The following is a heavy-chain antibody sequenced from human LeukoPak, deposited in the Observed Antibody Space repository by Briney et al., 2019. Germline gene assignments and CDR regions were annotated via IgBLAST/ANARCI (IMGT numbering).Heavy chain of an antibody. CDR2: IDPKNGGT. CDR1: GYTFSDHY. CDR3: ARKTYDALTGYYEGWFDP. D-gene: IGHD3-9*01. Sequence: ASVKVSCTTSGYTFSDHYIHWIRQSSGQGLEWMGWIDPKNGGTIYAQKFQDRVTMTSDTSINNAYMELTRLRYDDTAVYFCARKTYDALTGYYEGWFDPWGQGTLVTVSS. J-gene: IGHJ5*02. V-gene: IGHV1-2*02.